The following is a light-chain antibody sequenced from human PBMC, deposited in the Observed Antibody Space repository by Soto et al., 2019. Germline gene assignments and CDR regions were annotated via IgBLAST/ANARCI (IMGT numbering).Light chain of an antibody. CDR2: SAS. V-gene: IGKV3-20*01. CDR3: QQYDNSVYT. CDR1: QSLSSSY. Sequence: EIVLTQSPGTLSLSPGERATLSCRTSQSLSSSYLAWYQQKPGQAPRLLIYSASSRATCIPDRFSGSGSGTDFTLTINRLETEDFAVYYCQQYDNSVYTFGQGTRLEIK. J-gene: IGKJ2*01.